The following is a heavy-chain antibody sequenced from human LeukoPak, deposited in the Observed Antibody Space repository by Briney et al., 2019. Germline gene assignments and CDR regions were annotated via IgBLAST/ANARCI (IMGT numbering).Heavy chain of an antibody. CDR2: INPSSGDT. V-gene: IGHV1-2*06. J-gene: IGHJ4*02. D-gene: IGHD1-26*01. CDR3: ATTSGYFYY. Sequence: ASVKVSCKASAYTFTDYYVHWVRQAPGQGLEWMGRINPSSGDTNCAQNFQGRATMTRDTSISTAYMELSRLRSDDTAVYYCATTSGYFYYWGQGTLVTVSS. CDR1: AYTFTDYY.